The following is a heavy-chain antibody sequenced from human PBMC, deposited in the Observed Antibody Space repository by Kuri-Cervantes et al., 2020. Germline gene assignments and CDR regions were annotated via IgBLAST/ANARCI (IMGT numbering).Heavy chain of an antibody. CDR1: GGTFSSYA. D-gene: IGHD3-10*01. V-gene: IGHV1-69*06. J-gene: IGHJ4*02. CDR3: ARGDYYDSGSYTVGY. CDR2: IIPIFGTA. Sequence: SVKVSCKASGGTFSSYAISWVRQAPGQGLEWMGGIIPIFGTANYAQKFQGRVTITADKSTSTAYMELSSLRSEDTAVYCCARGDYYDSGSYTVGYWGQGTLVTVSS.